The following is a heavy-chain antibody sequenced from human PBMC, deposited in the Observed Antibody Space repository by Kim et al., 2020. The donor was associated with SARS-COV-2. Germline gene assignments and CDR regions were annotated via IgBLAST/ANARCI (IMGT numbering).Heavy chain of an antibody. CDR3: AKSHRGGITMVRRPLDY. V-gene: IGHV3-7*03. Sequence: GGSLRLSCAASGFTFSSYWMSWVRQAPGKGLEWVANIKQDGSEKYYVDSVKGRFTISRDNAKNSLYLQMNSLRAEDTAVYYCAKSHRGGITMVRRPLDYWVQGTLVTVSS. D-gene: IGHD3-10*01. CDR1: GFTFSSYW. CDR2: IKQDGSEK. J-gene: IGHJ4*02.